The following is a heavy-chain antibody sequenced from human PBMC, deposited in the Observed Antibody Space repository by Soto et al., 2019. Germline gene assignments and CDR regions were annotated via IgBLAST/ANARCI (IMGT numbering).Heavy chain of an antibody. J-gene: IGHJ6*02. CDR3: ARSRYCSSTSCYTFTTHYYYFGMDV. D-gene: IGHD2-2*02. Sequence: PGWSLRLACASSGFTFISSSMSWVRQAPGKGLEWVSSISGSSDYIYYADSLKGRFTISRDNAKNSLYLQMNSLRAEDTAVYYCARSRYCSSTSCYTFTTHYYYFGMDVWGQGTTVTVSS. CDR2: ISGSSDYI. V-gene: IGHV3-21*01. CDR1: GFTFISSS.